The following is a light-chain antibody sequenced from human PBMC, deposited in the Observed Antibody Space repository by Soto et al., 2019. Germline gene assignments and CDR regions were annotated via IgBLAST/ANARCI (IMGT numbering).Light chain of an antibody. CDR1: SSNIGAGYD. CDR3: QSYGSSLSAGV. Sequence: QSVLTQPPSVSGAPGQRVTISCTGSSSNIGAGYDVHWYQQLPGTAPKLLIYGNSNRPSGVPDRFSGSKSGTSASLAITGLQAGDEADYYCQSYGSSLSAGVFGGGTKLTVL. CDR2: GNS. J-gene: IGLJ3*02. V-gene: IGLV1-40*01.